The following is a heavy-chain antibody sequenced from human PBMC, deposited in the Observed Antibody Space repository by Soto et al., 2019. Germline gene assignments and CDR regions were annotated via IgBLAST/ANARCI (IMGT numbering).Heavy chain of an antibody. CDR2: ISAYNGNT. D-gene: IGHD3-10*01. CDR1: GYTFTNYG. Sequence: QVQLVQSGAEVKKPGASVKVSCKASGYTFTNYGFSWVRQAPGQGLEWMGWISAYNGNTKYAQKLQGRVTMTTDTSTSTANMELRSLRSDDTAVYYCERDLGVGMEDYWGQGTPVTVSS. V-gene: IGHV1-18*01. CDR3: ERDLGVGMEDY. J-gene: IGHJ4*02.